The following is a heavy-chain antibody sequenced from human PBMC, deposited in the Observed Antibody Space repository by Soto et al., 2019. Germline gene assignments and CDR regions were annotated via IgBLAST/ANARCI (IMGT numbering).Heavy chain of an antibody. CDR2: INPSGGST. CDR1: GYTFTSYY. D-gene: IGHD1-26*01. Sequence: QVQLVQSGAEVKKPGASVKVSCKASGYTFTSYYMHWVRQAPGQGLEWMGIINPSGGSTSYAQKFHGKVTITRDTLTSTVYMELGSLRSEDTAVYYCARTPDQGLVGAPAGAFDIWGQGTMVTVSS. J-gene: IGHJ3*02. V-gene: IGHV1-46*01. CDR3: ARTPDQGLVGAPAGAFDI.